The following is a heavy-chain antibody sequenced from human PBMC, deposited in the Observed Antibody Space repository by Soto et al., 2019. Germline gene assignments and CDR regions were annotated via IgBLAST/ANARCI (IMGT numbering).Heavy chain of an antibody. CDR3: AHISYYDSSGYYRKNFDY. V-gene: IGHV2-5*02. D-gene: IGHD3-22*01. Sequence: QITLKESGPTLVKPTQTLTLTCTFSGFSLSTSGVGVGWIRQPPGKALEWLALIYWDDDKRYSPSLKSRLTIXKYXPKNQVVLTMTNMDPVDTATYCCAHISYYDSSGYYRKNFDYWGQGTLVTVSS. J-gene: IGHJ4*02. CDR2: IYWDDDK. CDR1: GFSLSTSGVG.